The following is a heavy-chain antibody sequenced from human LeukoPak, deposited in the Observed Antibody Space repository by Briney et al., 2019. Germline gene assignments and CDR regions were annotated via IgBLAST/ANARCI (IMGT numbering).Heavy chain of an antibody. CDR2: ISAYNGNT. Sequence: GASVKVSCKASGYTFTSYGISWVRQAPGQGLEWMGWISAYNGNTNYAQKLQGRVTMTTDTSTSTAYMELRSLRSDDTAVYYCARGSGVATMGSPLDPWGQGTLVTVSS. V-gene: IGHV1-18*01. CDR1: GYTFTSYG. D-gene: IGHD5-12*01. J-gene: IGHJ5*02. CDR3: ARGSGVATMGSPLDP.